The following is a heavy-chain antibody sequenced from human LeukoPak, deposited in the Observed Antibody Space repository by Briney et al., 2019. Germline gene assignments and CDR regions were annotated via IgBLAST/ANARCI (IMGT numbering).Heavy chain of an antibody. Sequence: GRSLRLSCAASGFTFDDYAMHWVRQAPGKGLEWVSSISGSGGSTYYADSVKGRFTISRDNSKNTLYLQMNSLRAEDTAIYYCAKDVMGATAPYYFDYWGQGTLVTVSS. CDR3: AKDVMGATAPYYFDY. D-gene: IGHD1-26*01. J-gene: IGHJ4*02. CDR2: ISGSGGST. V-gene: IGHV3-23*01. CDR1: GFTFDDYA.